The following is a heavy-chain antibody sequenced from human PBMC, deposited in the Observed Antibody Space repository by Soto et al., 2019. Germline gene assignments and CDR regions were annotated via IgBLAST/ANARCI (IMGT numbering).Heavy chain of an antibody. CDR1: GFTFRDYY. D-gene: IGHD3-10*01. CDR3: SYFDY. Sequence: PGXSXRLSCAASGFTFRDYYMSWIRQAPGKGXEWISXISISGSSIYXXHSVKGRXXISRDDAKNSLYLKMNSMRAPRGNYGYHSYFDYCGQGTLVTVSS. V-gene: IGHV3-11*01. CDR2: ISISGSSI. J-gene: IGHJ4*02.